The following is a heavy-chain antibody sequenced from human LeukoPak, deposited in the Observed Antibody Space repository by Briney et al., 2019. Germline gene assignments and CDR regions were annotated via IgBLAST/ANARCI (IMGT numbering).Heavy chain of an antibody. V-gene: IGHV1-8*03. CDR3: ARSCSSGWFNNYYYYMDV. CDR1: GYTFTSYD. Sequence: GASVKVSCKASGYTFTSYDINWVRQATGQGLEWMGWMNPNSGNTGYAQKFQGRVTITRNTSISTAYMELSSLRSEDPAVYYCARSCSSGWFNNYYYYMDVWGKGTTVTVSS. CDR2: MNPNSGNT. D-gene: IGHD6-19*01. J-gene: IGHJ6*03.